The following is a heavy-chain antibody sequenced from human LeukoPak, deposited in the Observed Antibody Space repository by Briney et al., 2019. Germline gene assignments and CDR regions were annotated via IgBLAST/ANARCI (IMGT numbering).Heavy chain of an antibody. J-gene: IGHJ4*02. Sequence: SETLSLTCTVSGYSISSGYYWGWIRPPPGKGLEWIGSIYHSGSTYYNPSLKSRVTISVDTSKNQFSLKLSSVTAADTAVYYCARRWLFQGSDYWGQGTLVTVSS. CDR1: GYSISSGYY. CDR2: IYHSGST. CDR3: ARRWLFQGSDY. D-gene: IGHD3-9*01. V-gene: IGHV4-38-2*02.